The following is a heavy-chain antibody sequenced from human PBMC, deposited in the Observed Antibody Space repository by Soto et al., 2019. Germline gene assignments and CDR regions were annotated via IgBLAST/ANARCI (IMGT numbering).Heavy chain of an antibody. CDR3: ARGVAAAGTTDYYYYMDV. D-gene: IGHD6-13*01. CDR1: GYTFTSHD. Sequence: ASVKVSCKASGYTFTSHDINWVRQATGQGLEWMGWMNPNSGNTGYAQKFQGRVTMTRNTSISTAYMELSSLRSEDTAVYYCARGVAAAGTTDYYYYMDVWGKGTTVTVSS. V-gene: IGHV1-8*01. J-gene: IGHJ6*03. CDR2: MNPNSGNT.